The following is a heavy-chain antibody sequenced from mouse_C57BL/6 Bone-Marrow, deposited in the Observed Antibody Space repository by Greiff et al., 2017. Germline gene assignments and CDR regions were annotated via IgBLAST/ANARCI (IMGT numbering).Heavy chain of an antibody. V-gene: IGHV1-64*01. CDR1: GYTFTSYW. CDR2: IHPNSGST. Sequence: QVQLKQPGAELVKPGASVKLSCKASGYTFTSYWMHWVKQRPGQGLEWIGMIHPNSGSTNYNEKFKSKATLTVDKSSSTAYMQLSRLTSEDSAVYYCARSRGWPFFDYWGQGTTLTVSS. J-gene: IGHJ2*01. CDR3: ARSRGWPFFDY. D-gene: IGHD2-3*01.